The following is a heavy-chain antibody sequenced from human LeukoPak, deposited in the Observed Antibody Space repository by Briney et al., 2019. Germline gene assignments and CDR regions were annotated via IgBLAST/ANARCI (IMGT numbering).Heavy chain of an antibody. CDR1: GGSISSYY. V-gene: IGHV4-59*01. Sequence: PSETLSLTCTVSGGSISSYYWSWIRQPPGKGLEWIGYIYYSGSTNYSPSLKSRVTISVDTSKDQFSLKLSSVTAADTAVYYCARYYCGTSCYYFDYWGQGTLVTVSS. J-gene: IGHJ4*02. CDR3: ARYYCGTSCYYFDY. D-gene: IGHD2-15*01. CDR2: IYYSGST.